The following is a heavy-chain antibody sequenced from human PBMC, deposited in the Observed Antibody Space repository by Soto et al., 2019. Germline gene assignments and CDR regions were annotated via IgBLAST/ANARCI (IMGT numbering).Heavy chain of an antibody. V-gene: IGHV1-69*13. CDR1: GGTFSSYA. D-gene: IGHD3-22*01. CDR2: IIPIFGTA. CDR3: ASAPTYYYDSSGYYYFGY. J-gene: IGHJ4*02. Sequence: GASVKVSCKASGGTFSSYAISWVRQAPGQGLEWMGGIIPIFGTANYAQKFQGRVTITADESTSTAYMELSSLRSEDTAVYYCASAPTYYYDSSGYYYFGYWGQGTLVTVSS.